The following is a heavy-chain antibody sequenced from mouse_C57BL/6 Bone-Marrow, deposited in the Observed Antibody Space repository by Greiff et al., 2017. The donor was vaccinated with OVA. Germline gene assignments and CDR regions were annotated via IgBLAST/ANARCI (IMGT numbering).Heavy chain of an antibody. CDR2: IYPGDGDT. J-gene: IGHJ3*01. V-gene: IGHV1-80*01. CDR3: ASEGDLGWFAY. CDR1: GYAFSSYW. D-gene: IGHD3-3*01. Sequence: QVQLKQSGAELVKPGASVKISCKASGYAFSSYWMNWVKQRPGKGLEWIGQIYPGDGDTNYNGKFKGKATLTADKSSSTAYMQLSSLTSEYSAVYFCASEGDLGWFAYWGQGTLVTVSA.